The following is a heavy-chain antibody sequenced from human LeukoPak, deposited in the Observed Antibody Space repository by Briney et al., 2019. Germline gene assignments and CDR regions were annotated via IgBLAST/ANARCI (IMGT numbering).Heavy chain of an antibody. D-gene: IGHD5-12*01. CDR3: ARAIENSGYDFDY. Sequence: GASVKVSYKASGGTFSSYAISWVRQAPGQGLEWMGGIIPIFSTANYAQKFQGRVTITADESTSTAYMELSSLRSEDTAVYYCARAIENSGYDFDYWGQGTLVTVSS. CDR1: GGTFSSYA. CDR2: IIPIFSTA. J-gene: IGHJ4*02. V-gene: IGHV1-69*13.